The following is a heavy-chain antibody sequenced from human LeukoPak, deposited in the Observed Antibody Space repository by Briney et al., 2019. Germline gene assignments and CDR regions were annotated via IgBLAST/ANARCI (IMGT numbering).Heavy chain of an antibody. Sequence: GASVKVSCKASSYRSPNYGITCVRQAPGHGLEWMGWISTYNGNTQYAQNLQGRVTLTTDSSTNTVYMELRSLTSDDTAVYYCAIPAKGAYFYYYMDVWGEGTSVTVSS. CDR1: SYRSPNYG. CDR3: AIPAKGAYFYYYMDV. V-gene: IGHV1-18*01. J-gene: IGHJ6*03. CDR2: ISTYNGNT.